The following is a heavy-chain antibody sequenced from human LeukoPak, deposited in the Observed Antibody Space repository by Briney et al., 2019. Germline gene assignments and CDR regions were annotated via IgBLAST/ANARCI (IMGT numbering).Heavy chain of an antibody. V-gene: IGHV3-7*01. Sequence: GGSLRLSCAASGFTFSNYWMHWVRQAPGKGLEWVANIKQDGSEKYYVDSVKGRFTISRDNAKNSLYLQMNSLRAEDTAVYYCARVHYGDYYFDYWGQGTLVTVSS. CDR2: IKQDGSEK. D-gene: IGHD4-17*01. CDR1: GFTFSNYW. CDR3: ARVHYGDYYFDY. J-gene: IGHJ4*02.